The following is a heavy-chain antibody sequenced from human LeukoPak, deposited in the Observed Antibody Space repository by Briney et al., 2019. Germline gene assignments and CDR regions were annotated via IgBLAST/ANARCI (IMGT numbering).Heavy chain of an antibody. CDR1: GFTISSYA. CDR2: ISGSGGST. V-gene: IGHV3-23*01. D-gene: IGHD5-12*01. CDR3: AKDLYGYVSNWFDP. Sequence: GGSLRLSCAASGFTISSYAMSWVRQAPGKGLEWVSAISGSGGSTYYADSVKGRFTISRDNSKNTLYLQMNSLRAEDTAVYYCAKDLYGYVSNWFDPWGQGTLVTVSS. J-gene: IGHJ5*02.